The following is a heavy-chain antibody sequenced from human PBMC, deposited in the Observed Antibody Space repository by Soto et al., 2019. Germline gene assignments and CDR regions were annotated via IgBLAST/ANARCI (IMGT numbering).Heavy chain of an antibody. Sequence: QVQLVQSGAEVKEPGSSVKVSCKASGGTFSSYSISWVRQAPGQGLEWMGGIIPILGTVQYAQMFQGRITSTADESTSTAYMELSRLKSDDTAVYYCATRVSISGVVISWFDPWGRGTLVTVSS. V-gene: IGHV1-69*01. CDR1: GGTFSSYS. CDR3: ATRVSISGVVISWFDP. CDR2: IIPILGTV. J-gene: IGHJ5*01. D-gene: IGHD3-3*01.